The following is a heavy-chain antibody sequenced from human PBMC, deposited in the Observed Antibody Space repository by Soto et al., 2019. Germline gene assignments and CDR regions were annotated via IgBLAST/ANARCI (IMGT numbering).Heavy chain of an antibody. J-gene: IGHJ5*02. CDR1: GFTFSSYA. CDR3: ANGAYCSSTTCSWSKPYWFDP. Sequence: EVQLLESGGGLVQPGGSLRLSCAASGFTFSSYAMNWVRQAPGKGLEWVSTISGSGAGTYYADSVKGRFTISRDNSKNTLYLQMNSLRAEDTAVYFCANGAYCSSTTCSWSKPYWFDPWGQGTLVTVSS. D-gene: IGHD2-2*01. V-gene: IGHV3-23*01. CDR2: ISGSGAGT.